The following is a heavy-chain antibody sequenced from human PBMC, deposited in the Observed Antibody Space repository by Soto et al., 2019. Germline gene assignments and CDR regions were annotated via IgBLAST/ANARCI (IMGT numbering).Heavy chain of an antibody. V-gene: IGHV5-10-1*01. CDR2: VDPKDSYT. D-gene: IGHD2-21*01. Sequence: LKLSCKGSGFTFTSYWINWVRQMPGKGLEWMGRVDPKDSYTNYSPSFQGHVTISPDKSVSTAYLKWSSLKASDTAIYYCARHKSGGGSYPFDYWGQGTRVTVS. CDR3: ARHKSGGGSYPFDY. CDR1: GFTFTSYW. J-gene: IGHJ4*02.